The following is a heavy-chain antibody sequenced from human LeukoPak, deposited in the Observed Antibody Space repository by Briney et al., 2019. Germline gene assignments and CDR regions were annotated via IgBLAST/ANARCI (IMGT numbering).Heavy chain of an antibody. CDR2: IIPILGIA. J-gene: IGHJ6*02. CDR3: ARGSITMVRGATAYYYGMDV. D-gene: IGHD3-10*01. V-gene: IGHV1-69*04. Sequence: GASVKVSCKASGGTFSSYAISWVRQAPGQGLEWMGRIIPILGIANYAQKFQGRVTITADKSTSTAYMELSSLRSEDTAVYYCARGSITMVRGATAYYYGMDVWGQGTTVTVSS. CDR1: GGTFSSYA.